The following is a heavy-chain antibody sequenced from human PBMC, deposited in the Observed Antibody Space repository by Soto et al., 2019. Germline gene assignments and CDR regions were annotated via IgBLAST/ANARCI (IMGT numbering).Heavy chain of an antibody. CDR1: GYTFTTYY. V-gene: IGHV1-46*01. J-gene: IGHJ6*02. CDR2: LNPNGGFT. D-gene: IGHD3-22*01. CDR3: ARFYYDSSGYLPSPYYYYYGMDV. Sequence: ASVKVSCKASGYTFTTYYMQWARQAPGQGLEWMGILNPNGGFTNYAQKFQGRVTMTRDTSTSTVYMELSSLRSEDTAVYYCARFYYDSSGYLPSPYYYYYGMDVWGQGTTVTVSS.